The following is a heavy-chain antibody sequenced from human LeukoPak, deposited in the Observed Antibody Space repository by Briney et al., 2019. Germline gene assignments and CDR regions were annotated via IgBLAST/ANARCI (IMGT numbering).Heavy chain of an antibody. D-gene: IGHD5-24*01. Sequence: AAVKVSCKASGYTFTGHYMHWVRQPPGQGLEWMGIINPSGGSTSYAQKFQGRVTMTRDTSTSTLYMELSSLRPEDTAVYYCARDGWSEMGTILREVVSDYWGPGTLAPVSS. V-gene: IGHV1-46*01. J-gene: IGHJ4*02. CDR2: INPSGGST. CDR1: GYTFTGHY. CDR3: ARDGWSEMGTILREVVSDY.